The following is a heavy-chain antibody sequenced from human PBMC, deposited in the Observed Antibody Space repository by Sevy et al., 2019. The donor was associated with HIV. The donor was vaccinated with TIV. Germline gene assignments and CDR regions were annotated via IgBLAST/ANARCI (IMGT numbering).Heavy chain of an antibody. V-gene: IGHV4-34*01. CDR3: ARGYSSSWTDYYYYYGLDV. Sequence: SETLSLTCAVYGGSFSGYYWSWIRQPPGKGLEWIGEINHSGSTNYNPSLKSRVTISVDTSKNQFSLKLSSVTAADTAVYYSARGYSSSWTDYYYYYGLDVWGQGTTVTVSS. CDR1: GGSFSGYY. CDR2: INHSGST. J-gene: IGHJ6*02. D-gene: IGHD6-13*01.